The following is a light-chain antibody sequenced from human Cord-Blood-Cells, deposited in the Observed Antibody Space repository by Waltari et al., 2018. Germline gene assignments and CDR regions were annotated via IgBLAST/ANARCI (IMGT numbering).Light chain of an antibody. CDR2: DVS. J-gene: IGLJ7*01. CDR1: SSDVGGYNY. Sequence: QSALTQPASVSGSPGQSITISCTGTSSDVGGYNYVSWYQQHPGNAPKLMIYDVSNRPSGVSNRFSGSKPGNTASLTISGLQAEDEADYYCSSYTSSSHAVFGGGTQLTIL. CDR3: SSYTSSSHAV. V-gene: IGLV2-14*01.